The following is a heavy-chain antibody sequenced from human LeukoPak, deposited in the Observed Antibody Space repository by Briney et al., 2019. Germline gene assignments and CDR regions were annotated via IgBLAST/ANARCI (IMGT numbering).Heavy chain of an antibody. CDR2: ISSSSSYI. CDR1: GFTFSSYS. Sequence: GRSLRLSCAASGFTFSSYSMNWVRQAPGKGLEWVSSISSSSSYIYYADSVKGRFTISRDNAKNSLYLQMNSLRAEDTAVYYCARAQEATFPNCSSTSCLLYYYYYMDVWGKGTTVTVSS. V-gene: IGHV3-21*01. CDR3: ARAQEATFPNCSSTSCLLYYYYYMDV. J-gene: IGHJ6*03. D-gene: IGHD2-2*01.